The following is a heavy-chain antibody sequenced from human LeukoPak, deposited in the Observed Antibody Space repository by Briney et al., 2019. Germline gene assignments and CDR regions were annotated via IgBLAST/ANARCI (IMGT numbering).Heavy chain of an antibody. Sequence: SETLSLTCAVYGGSFSGYYRSWIRRPPGKGLEWIGEINHSGSTNYNPSLKSRVTISVDTSKNQFSLKLSSVTAADTAVYYCAREARVVTAHYGMDVWGQGTTVTVSS. CDR2: INHSGST. CDR3: AREARVVTAHYGMDV. V-gene: IGHV4-34*01. D-gene: IGHD2-21*02. J-gene: IGHJ6*02. CDR1: GGSFSGYY.